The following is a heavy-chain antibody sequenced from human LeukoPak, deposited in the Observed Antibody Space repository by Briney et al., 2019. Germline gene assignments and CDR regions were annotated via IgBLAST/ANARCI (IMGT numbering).Heavy chain of an antibody. CDR2: ISAYNGNT. CDR3: ARDTRRSGSYYYGMDV. CDR1: GYTFTSYG. D-gene: IGHD3-10*01. Sequence: VASVKVSCKASGYTFTSYGISWVRQAPGQGLEWMEWISAYNGNTNYAQKLQGRVTMTTDTSTSTAYMELRSLRSDDTAVYYCARDTRRSGSYYYGMDVWGQGTTVTVSS. V-gene: IGHV1-18*01. J-gene: IGHJ6*02.